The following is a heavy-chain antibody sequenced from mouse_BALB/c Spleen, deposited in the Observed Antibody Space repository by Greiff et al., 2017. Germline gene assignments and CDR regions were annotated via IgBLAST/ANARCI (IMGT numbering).Heavy chain of an antibody. CDR1: GYSFTSYW. J-gene: IGHJ2*01. Sequence: EVQLQQSGTVLARPGASVKMSCTASGYSFTSYWMHWVKQRPGQGLEWIGAIYPGNSDTSYNQKFKGKAKLTAVTSASTAYMELSSLTNEDSAVYYCTRDYGSSYVDYWGQGTTLTVSS. CDR3: TRDYGSSYVDY. D-gene: IGHD1-1*01. CDR2: IYPGNSDT. V-gene: IGHV1-5*01.